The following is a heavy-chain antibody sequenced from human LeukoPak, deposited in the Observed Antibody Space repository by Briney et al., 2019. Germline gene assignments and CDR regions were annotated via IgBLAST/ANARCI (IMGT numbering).Heavy chain of an antibody. D-gene: IGHD3-10*01. V-gene: IGHV4-59*08. CDR3: ARASIWFGELLGWFDP. J-gene: IGHJ5*02. CDR1: DGSISDYS. Sequence: PSETLSLTCTVSDGSISDYSWSWIRQPPGKGLEWIGYIYYSGSTNYNPSLKSRVTISVDTSKNQFSLKLSSVTAADTAVYYCARASIWFGELLGWFDPWGQGTLVTVSS. CDR2: IYYSGST.